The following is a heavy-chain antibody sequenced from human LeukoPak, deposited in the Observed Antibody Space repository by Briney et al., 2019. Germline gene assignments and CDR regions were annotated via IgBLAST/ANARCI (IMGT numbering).Heavy chain of an antibody. CDR2: IYYSGST. CDR1: GGSISSYY. J-gene: IGHJ4*02. V-gene: IGHV4-59*01. D-gene: IGHD5-18*01. CDR3: ARSGGCSYGYFDY. Sequence: SETLSLTCTVSGGSISSYYWSWIRQPPGKGLEWIGYIYYSGSTNYNPSLKSRVTISVDTSKNQFSLKLSSVTAADTAVYYCARSGGCSYGYFDYWGQGTLVTVSS.